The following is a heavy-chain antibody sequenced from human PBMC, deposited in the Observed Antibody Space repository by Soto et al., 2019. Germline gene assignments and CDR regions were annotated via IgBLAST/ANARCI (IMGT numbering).Heavy chain of an antibody. CDR2: IKQDGSEK. J-gene: IGHJ6*02. CDR3: ARGGAARPYYYYGMDV. CDR1: GFTFSSYW. V-gene: IGHV3-7*01. D-gene: IGHD6-6*01. Sequence: GGSLRLSCAASGFTFSSYWMSWVRQAPGKGLEWVANIKQDGSEKYYVDSVKGRFTISRDNAKNSLYLQMNSLRAEDTAVYYCARGGAARPYYYYGMDVWGQGTTVTVSS.